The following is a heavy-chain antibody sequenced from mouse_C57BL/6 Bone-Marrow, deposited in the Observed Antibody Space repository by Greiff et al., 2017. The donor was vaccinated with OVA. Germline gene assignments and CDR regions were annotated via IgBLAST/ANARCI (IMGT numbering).Heavy chain of an antibody. CDR3: ASYYGNYGYYFDY. V-gene: IGHV1-7*01. CDR2: INPSSGYT. D-gene: IGHD2-1*01. Sequence: QVQLKQSGAELAKPGASVKLSCKASGYTFTSYWMHWVKQRPGQGLEWIGYINPSSGYTKYNQKFKDKATLTADKSSSTAYMQLSSLTYEDSAVYYCASYYGNYGYYFDYWGQGTTLTVSS. J-gene: IGHJ2*01. CDR1: GYTFTSYW.